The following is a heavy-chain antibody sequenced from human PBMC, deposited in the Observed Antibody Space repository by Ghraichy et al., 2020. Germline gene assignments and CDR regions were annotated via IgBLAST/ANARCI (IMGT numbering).Heavy chain of an antibody. CDR2: INPNSGGT. D-gene: IGHD1-26*01. V-gene: IGHV1-2*02. J-gene: IGHJ3*02. Sequence: MAWINPNSGGTNYAQKFQGRVTMTRDTSISTAYMELNRLRSDDTAVYYCARGSQTGGGTNNPFEIWGQGTMVTVSA. CDR3: ARGSQTGGGTNNPFEI.